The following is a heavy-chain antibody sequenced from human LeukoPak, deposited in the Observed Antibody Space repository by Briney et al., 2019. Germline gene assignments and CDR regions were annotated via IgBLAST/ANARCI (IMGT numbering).Heavy chain of an antibody. J-gene: IGHJ6*02. CDR1: GISFDDYA. CDR2: IRGDGDST. V-gene: IGHV3-43*02. D-gene: IGHD3-3*01. Sequence: GGSLRLSCAASGISFDDYAMHWVRQAPGKGLEWLALIRGDGDSTFYADSVKGRFTISRDNSKNSLYLQMNSLRTEDTALYYCAKGFSVLASNHYYYFYGMDVWGQGTTVTVSS. CDR3: AKGFSVLASNHYYYFYGMDV.